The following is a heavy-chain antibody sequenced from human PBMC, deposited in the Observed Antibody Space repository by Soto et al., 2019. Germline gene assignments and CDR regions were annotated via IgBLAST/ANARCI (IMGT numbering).Heavy chain of an antibody. CDR3: AKPGYLNYYDSSGFDY. D-gene: IGHD3-22*01. Sequence: GSLRLSCAASGFTFSSYAMSWVRQAPGKGLEWVSAISGSGGSTYYADSVKGRFTISRDNSKNTLYLQMNSLRAEDTAVYYCAKPGYLNYYDSSGFDYWGQGTLVTVSS. CDR1: GFTFSSYA. V-gene: IGHV3-23*01. CDR2: ISGSGGST. J-gene: IGHJ4*02.